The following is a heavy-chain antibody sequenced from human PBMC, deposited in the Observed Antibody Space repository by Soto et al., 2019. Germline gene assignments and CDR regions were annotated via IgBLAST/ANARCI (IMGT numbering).Heavy chain of an antibody. CDR3: ARGYCSSCGMDV. CDR1: GGSFSGYY. CDR2: INHSGST. D-gene: IGHD2-2*01. Sequence: SETLSLTCAVYGGSFSGYYWSWIRQPPGKGLEWIGEINHSGSTNYNPSLKSRVTISVDTSKNQFSLKLSSVTAADTAVYYCARGYCSSCGMDVWGQRTTVTVSS. J-gene: IGHJ6*02. V-gene: IGHV4-34*01.